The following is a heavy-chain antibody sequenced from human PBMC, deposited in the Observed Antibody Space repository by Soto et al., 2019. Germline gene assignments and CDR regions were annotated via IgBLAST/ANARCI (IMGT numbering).Heavy chain of an antibody. CDR1: GGTFSSYA. CDR2: IIPIFGTA. V-gene: IGHV1-69*12. J-gene: IGHJ5*02. Sequence: QVQLVQSGAEVKKPGSSVKVSCKASGGTFSSYAISWARQAPGQGLGWMGGIIPIFGTANYAQKFQGRVTITADESTSTAYMELSSLRSEDTAVYYCARGSGYVRSIRNNWFDPWGQGTLVTVSS. CDR3: ARGSGYVRSIRNNWFDP. D-gene: IGHD5-12*01.